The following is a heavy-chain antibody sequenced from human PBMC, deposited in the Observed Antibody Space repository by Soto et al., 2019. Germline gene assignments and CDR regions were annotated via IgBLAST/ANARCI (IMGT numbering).Heavy chain of an antibody. CDR3: ARDNRDYGDPTGYYYGMDV. CDR1: GGSISSGGYY. V-gene: IGHV4-31*03. D-gene: IGHD4-17*01. CDR2: IYYSGST. Sequence: ASETLSLTCTVSGGSISSGGYYWSWIRQHPGKGLEWIGYIYYSGSTYYNPSLKSRVTISVDTSKNQFSLKLSSVTAADTAVYYCARDNRDYGDPTGYYYGMDVWGQGTTVTVSS. J-gene: IGHJ6*02.